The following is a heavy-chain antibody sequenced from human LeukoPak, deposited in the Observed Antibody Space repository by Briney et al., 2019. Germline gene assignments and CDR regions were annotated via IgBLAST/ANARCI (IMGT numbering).Heavy chain of an antibody. V-gene: IGHV4-61*01. CDR2: IYYSGST. Sequence: SETLSLTCTVSGGSVSSGSYYWSWIRQPPGKGLEWIGYIYYSGSTNYNPSLKSRVTISVDTSKNQFSLELSSVTAADTAVYYCARAPIVATTTFDYWGQGTLVTVSS. J-gene: IGHJ4*02. CDR3: ARAPIVATTTFDY. CDR1: GGSVSSGSYY. D-gene: IGHD5-12*01.